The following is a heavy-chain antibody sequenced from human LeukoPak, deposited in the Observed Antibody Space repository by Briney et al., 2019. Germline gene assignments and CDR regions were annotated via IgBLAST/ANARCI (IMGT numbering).Heavy chain of an antibody. CDR1: GFTFSSYA. Sequence: PGGSLRLSCAASGFTFSSYAMTGVRQAPGKGLEWVSATTGSGGSTYYADSVKGRFTISRDNSKNTLYLQMNSLRGEDTAVYYCAKVLYSSGFYGNYWGQGTLVTVSS. CDR2: TTGSGGST. V-gene: IGHV3-23*01. CDR3: AKVLYSSGFYGNY. D-gene: IGHD6-19*01. J-gene: IGHJ4*02.